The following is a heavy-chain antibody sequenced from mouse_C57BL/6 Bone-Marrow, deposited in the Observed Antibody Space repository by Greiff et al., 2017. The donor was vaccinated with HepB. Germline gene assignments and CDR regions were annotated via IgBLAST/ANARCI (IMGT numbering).Heavy chain of an antibody. CDR3: ARRRYAMDY. V-gene: IGHV1-81*01. CDR1: GYTFTSYG. Sequence: QVQLKESGAELARPGASVKLSCKASGYTFTSYGISWVKQRTGQGLEWIGEIYPRSGNTYYNEKFKGKATLTADKSSSTAYMELRSLTSEDSAVYFCARRRYAMDYWGQGTSVTVSS. J-gene: IGHJ4*01. CDR2: IYPRSGNT.